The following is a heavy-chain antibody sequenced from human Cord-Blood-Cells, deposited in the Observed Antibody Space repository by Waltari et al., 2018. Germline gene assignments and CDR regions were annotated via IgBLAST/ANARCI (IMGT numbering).Heavy chain of an antibody. CDR3: ASFEY. Sequence: QVQLQQWGAGLLKPSETLSLTCAVYGGSFSGYYWSWIRQPPGKGLEWYGEINPSGRTNYNPSRKSRVTIAVETSRNQFSLKLSSVTAADTAVYYCASFEYWGQGTLVTVSS. CDR2: INPSGRT. V-gene: IGHV4-34*01. J-gene: IGHJ4*02. CDR1: GGSFSGYY.